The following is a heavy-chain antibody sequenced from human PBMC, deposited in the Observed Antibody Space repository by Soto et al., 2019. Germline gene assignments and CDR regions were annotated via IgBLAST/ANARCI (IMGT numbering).Heavy chain of an antibody. CDR2: IDSDGSRI. D-gene: IGHD2-8*02. V-gene: IGHV3-74*01. J-gene: IGHJ4*02. CDR3: VRTSLVVAVVTRGDF. Sequence: EVQLVESGGGLVQPGESLRLSCAASGFTFSNYWMHWVRQAPGKGLVWVSRIDSDGSRITYADFVKGRFTISRDNAKNTVYLHMNSLTAEDTAVYYCVRTSLVVAVVTRGDFWGQGTLVTVSS. CDR1: GFTFSNYW.